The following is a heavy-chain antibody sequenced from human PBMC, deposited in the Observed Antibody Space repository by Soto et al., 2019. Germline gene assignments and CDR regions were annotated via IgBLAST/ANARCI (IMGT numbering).Heavy chain of an antibody. CDR2: INHSGST. CDR3: ARAAEYSSGWYNYYYGMDV. J-gene: IGHJ6*02. Sequence: QVQLQQWGAGLLKPSETLSLTCAVYGGSFSGYYWSWIRQPPGKGLEWIGEINHSGSTNYNPSLKRRVTISVDTSKNQFSLKLSSVTAADTAVYYCARAAEYSSGWYNYYYGMDVWGQGTTVTVSS. D-gene: IGHD6-19*01. V-gene: IGHV4-34*01. CDR1: GGSFSGYY.